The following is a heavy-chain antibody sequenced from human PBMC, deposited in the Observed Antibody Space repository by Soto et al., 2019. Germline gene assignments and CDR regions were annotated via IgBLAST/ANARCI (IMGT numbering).Heavy chain of an antibody. CDR1: GGSISSSSYY. Sequence: QLQLQESGPGLVKPSETLSLTCTVSGGSISSSSYYWGWIRQPPGKGLEWIGSIYYSGSTYYNPSPNSRVTISVDTSKNQFSLKLSSVTAADTAVYYCARHTPAICISDHWGQGTLVTVSS. CDR3: ARHTPAICISDH. V-gene: IGHV4-39*01. CDR2: IYYSGST. D-gene: IGHD2-15*01. J-gene: IGHJ4*02.